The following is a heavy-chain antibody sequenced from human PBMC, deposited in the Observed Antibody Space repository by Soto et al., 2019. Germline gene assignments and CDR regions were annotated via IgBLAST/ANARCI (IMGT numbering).Heavy chain of an antibody. J-gene: IGHJ6*02. CDR2: VLYNGSQR. CDR3: ARDGFSYGDTYYYVLDV. D-gene: IGHD2-21*02. V-gene: IGHV3-30-3*01. Sequence: GGSLRLSCTASGFIFDSYNIHWVRQAPGKGLEWVTLVLYNGSQRRYADSVRGRFTISRDNSKNTVYLQMSSLRSEDTASYYCARDGFSYGDTYYYVLDVQGQVPILTLS. CDR1: GFIFDSYN.